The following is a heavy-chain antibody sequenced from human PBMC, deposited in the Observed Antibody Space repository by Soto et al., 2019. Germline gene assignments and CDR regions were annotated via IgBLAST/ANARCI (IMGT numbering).Heavy chain of an antibody. J-gene: IGHJ4*02. D-gene: IGHD2-21*01. CDR1: GGSISKSNYF. CDR2: LLYSGTT. V-gene: IGHV4-39*01. Sequence: QLQLQESGPGLVKSSATLSLTCTVSGGSISKSNYFWGWIRQAPGKGLEWIASLLYSGTTSYNSSLKSRVAISVDTSKNQFSLKLNSVTAADTAVDYCARLGWGNGDSDYWGQGTLVTVSS. CDR3: ARLGWGNGDSDY.